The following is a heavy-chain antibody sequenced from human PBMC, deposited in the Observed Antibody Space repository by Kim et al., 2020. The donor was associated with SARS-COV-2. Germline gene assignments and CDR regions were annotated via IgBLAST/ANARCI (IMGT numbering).Heavy chain of an antibody. Sequence: KGRFTISRDNSKNTLYLQMNSLRAEDTAVYYCAKDQEEFVVVQGLDGMDVWGQGTTVTVSS. J-gene: IGHJ6*02. D-gene: IGHD2-2*01. CDR3: AKDQEEFVVVQGLDGMDV. V-gene: IGHV3-30*02.